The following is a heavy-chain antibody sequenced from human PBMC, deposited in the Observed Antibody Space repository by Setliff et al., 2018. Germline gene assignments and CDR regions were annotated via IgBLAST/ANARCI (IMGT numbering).Heavy chain of an antibody. CDR3: ARRGYYYGWGDSNAFDI. Sequence: PSETLSLTCTVSGGSISSGNYYWSWIRQPAGRAPEWIGHIFSKGSTNNNPSLKSRVTISVDTSKNQFSLKLSSVTAADTAVYYCARRGYYYGWGDSNAFDIWGQGTMVTVSS. V-gene: IGHV4-61*09. CDR1: GGSISSGNYY. CDR2: IFSKGST. J-gene: IGHJ3*02. D-gene: IGHD3-10*01.